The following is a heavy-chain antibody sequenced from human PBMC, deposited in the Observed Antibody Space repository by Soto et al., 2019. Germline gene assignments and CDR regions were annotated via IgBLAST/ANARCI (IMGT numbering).Heavy chain of an antibody. CDR2: TYYSGST. D-gene: IGHD5-12*01. J-gene: IGHJ6*02. CDR3: ARAIVVTIGGMDV. V-gene: IGHV4-30-4*01. CDR1: GGSINNADYY. Sequence: SETLSLTCTVSGGSINNADYYWSWVRQPPGKGLEWIGYTYYSGSTFFNPSLKSRVSISKDTSRNQFSLRLTSVTAADTAVYYCARAIVVTIGGMDVWGQGTTVTVSS.